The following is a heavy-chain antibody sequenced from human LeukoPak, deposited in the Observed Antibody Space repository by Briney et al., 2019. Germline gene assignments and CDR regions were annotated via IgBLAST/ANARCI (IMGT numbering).Heavy chain of an antibody. CDR2: ISGSGGGT. V-gene: IGHV3-23*01. CDR1: GFTFSSYD. J-gene: IGHJ3*02. Sequence: GGSLRLSCAASGFTFSSYDMNWVRQTPGKGLEWVSAISGSGGGTYYADSVKGRFTISRDNSKNTLYLQMNSLRAEDTAVYYCAKDTEIAAAGTSAFDIWGQGTMVTASS. D-gene: IGHD6-13*01. CDR3: AKDTEIAAAGTSAFDI.